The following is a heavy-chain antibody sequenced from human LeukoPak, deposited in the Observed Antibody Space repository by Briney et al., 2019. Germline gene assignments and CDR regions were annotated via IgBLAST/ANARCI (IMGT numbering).Heavy chain of an antibody. CDR1: GFTVNSNY. CDR3: ARDSSGPGY. J-gene: IGHJ4*02. V-gene: IGHV3-53*01. Sequence: PGGSLRLSCAASGFTVNSNYMSWVCQAPGKGLEWVSVIYDGGGTFYADSVKGRFTISRDNSKNTLYLQTNSLRAEDTAVYYCARDSSGPGYWGQGTLVTVSS. CDR2: IYDGGGT. D-gene: IGHD6-19*01.